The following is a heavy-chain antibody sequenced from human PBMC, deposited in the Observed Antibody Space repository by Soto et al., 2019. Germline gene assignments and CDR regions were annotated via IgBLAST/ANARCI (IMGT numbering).Heavy chain of an antibody. V-gene: IGHV3-33*01. D-gene: IGHD2-8*01. CDR2: IWYDGSNK. CDR3: GRHGPSFLHAFGI. Sequence: GSHWVRQAAGKGMEWVAVIWYDGSNKYYADSVKGRFTISRDNSKNTLYLQMNSLRAEDTVVYSCGRHGPSFLHAFGIWGEAIMVTV. J-gene: IGHJ3*02. CDR1: G.